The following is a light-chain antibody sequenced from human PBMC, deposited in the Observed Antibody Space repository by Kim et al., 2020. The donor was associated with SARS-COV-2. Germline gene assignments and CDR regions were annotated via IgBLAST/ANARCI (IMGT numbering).Light chain of an antibody. CDR2: NAS. CDR3: QQYKASPWA. V-gene: IGKV1-5*03. CDR1: QSVSPW. Sequence: ASVRDTVTITCRASQSVSPWLAWFPHKPGKAPNLLMYNASSLEGGIPSRFSRSGSRTEFALTITSLQADDFATDCCQQYKASPWAFGQGARVDI. J-gene: IGKJ1*01.